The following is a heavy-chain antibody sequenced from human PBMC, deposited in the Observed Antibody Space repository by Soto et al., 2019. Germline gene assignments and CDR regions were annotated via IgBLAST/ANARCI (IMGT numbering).Heavy chain of an antibody. J-gene: IGHJ4*02. Sequence: PGGSLRLSCAASGFTFSSYGMHWVRQAPGKGLEWVAVIWYDGSNKYYADSVKGRFTISRDNSKNTLYLQMNSLRAEDTAVYYCAREGYYYDSSGYYLDYWRQGTLVTVSS. CDR3: AREGYYYDSSGYYLDY. CDR1: GFTFSSYG. D-gene: IGHD3-22*01. V-gene: IGHV3-33*01. CDR2: IWYDGSNK.